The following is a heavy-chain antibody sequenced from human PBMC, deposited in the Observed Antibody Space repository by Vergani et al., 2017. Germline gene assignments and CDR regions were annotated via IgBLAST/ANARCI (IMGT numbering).Heavy chain of an antibody. Sequence: VEAGEGLVQPAGSLRLSSTASEFTFQAFAFNWFRQVAGRGLEWVSGIDRTYGAKNGNSFEGRFSISRDNAKKAVFLQMNNLRHEDTALYFCVKDNDYDADGPFDLWGRGTLVTVSS. CDR3: VKDNDYDADGPFDL. J-gene: IGHJ2*01. D-gene: IGHD3-16*01. V-gene: IGHV3-9*01. CDR1: EFTFQAFA. CDR2: IDRTYGAK.